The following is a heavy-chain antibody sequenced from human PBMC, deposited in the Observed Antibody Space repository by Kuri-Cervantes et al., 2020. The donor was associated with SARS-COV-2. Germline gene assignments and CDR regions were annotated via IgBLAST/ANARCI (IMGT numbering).Heavy chain of an antibody. J-gene: IGHJ6*02. Sequence: ASVTVSCKASAYTFTSYYMLWVGQAPGQGLEWMGIINPSGGSTSYAQKFQGRVTITRNTSISTAYMELSSLRSEDTAVYYCARVLLWFGESRYYYGMDVWGQGTTVTVSS. CDR2: INPSGGST. CDR3: ARVLLWFGESRYYYGMDV. CDR1: AYTFTSYY. V-gene: IGHV1-46*01. D-gene: IGHD3-10*01.